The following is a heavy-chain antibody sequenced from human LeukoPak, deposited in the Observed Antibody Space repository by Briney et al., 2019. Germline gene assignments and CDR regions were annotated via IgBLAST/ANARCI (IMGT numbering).Heavy chain of an antibody. CDR2: IYYSGST. Sequence: KASETLSLTCTVSGGSISSYYWSWIRQPPGKGLEGIGYIYYSGSTNYNPSLKSRVTISVDTSKNQFSLKLSSVTAADTAVYYCARAETYSSSWYFYWGQGTLVTVSS. V-gene: IGHV4-59*01. D-gene: IGHD6-13*01. CDR3: ARAETYSSSWYFY. J-gene: IGHJ4*02. CDR1: GGSISSYY.